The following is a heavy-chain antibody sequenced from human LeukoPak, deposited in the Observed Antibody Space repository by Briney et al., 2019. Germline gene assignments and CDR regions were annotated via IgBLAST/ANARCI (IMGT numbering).Heavy chain of an antibody. CDR3: ARKEAAWWNWFDP. V-gene: IGHV3-30-3*01. CDR2: ISYDGSNK. J-gene: IGHJ5*02. D-gene: IGHD2-8*02. Sequence: GGPLRPSCAASGFTFSSYAMHWVRQAPGKGLEWVAVISYDGSNKYYADSVKGRFTISRDNSKNTLYLQMNSLRAEDTAVYYCARKEAAWWNWFDPWGQGTLVTVSS. CDR1: GFTFSSYA.